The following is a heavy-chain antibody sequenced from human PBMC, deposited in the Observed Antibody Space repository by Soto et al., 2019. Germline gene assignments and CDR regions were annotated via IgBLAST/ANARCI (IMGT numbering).Heavy chain of an antibody. J-gene: IGHJ6*02. D-gene: IGHD6-13*01. CDR2: ISYDGSNK. CDR3: AKGSSSSWGGPYYGMDV. Sequence: GGSLRLSCAASGFTFSSYGMHWVRQAPGKGLEWVAVISYDGSNKYYADSVKGRFTISRDNSKNTLYLQMNSLRAEDTAVYYCAKGSSSSWGGPYYGMDVWGQGTTVPVSS. CDR1: GFTFSSYG. V-gene: IGHV3-30*18.